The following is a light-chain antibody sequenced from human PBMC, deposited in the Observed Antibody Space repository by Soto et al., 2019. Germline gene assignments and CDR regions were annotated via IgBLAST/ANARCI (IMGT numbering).Light chain of an antibody. CDR2: DVS. V-gene: IGLV2-14*03. Sequence: QSALTQPASVSGSPRQSITISCTGTSSDIGGYNYVSWYQQHPGKAPKLMISDVSNRPSGVSNRFSGSKSGNTASLTISGLQAEDEADYYCTSYTSSSTLYVFGTGTKLAVL. CDR1: SSDIGGYNY. CDR3: TSYTSSSTLYV. J-gene: IGLJ1*01.